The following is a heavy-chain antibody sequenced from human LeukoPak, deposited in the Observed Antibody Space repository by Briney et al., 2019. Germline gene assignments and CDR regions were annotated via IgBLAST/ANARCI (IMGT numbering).Heavy chain of an antibody. CDR1: GGSFSGYY. CDR3: ARGIKPYYYDSSGYYYGY. D-gene: IGHD3-22*01. Sequence: SETLSLTCAVYGGSFSGYYWGWIRQPPGKGLEWIGEINHSGSTNYNPSLKSRVTISVDTSKNQFSLKLSSVTAADTAVYYCARGIKPYYYDSSGYYYGYWGQGTLVTVSS. V-gene: IGHV4-34*01. CDR2: INHSGST. J-gene: IGHJ4*02.